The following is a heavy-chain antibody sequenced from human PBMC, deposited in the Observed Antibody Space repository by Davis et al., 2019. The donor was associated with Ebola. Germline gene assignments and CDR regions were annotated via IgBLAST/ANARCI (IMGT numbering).Heavy chain of an antibody. V-gene: IGHV1-8*01. D-gene: IGHD2-15*01. CDR2: MNPNSGNT. CDR1: GYTFTSYD. J-gene: IGHJ4*02. CDR3: ARGYDYCSGGSCYSDY. Sequence: ASVKVSCKASGYTFTSYDINWVRQATGQGLEWMGWMNPNSGNTGYAQKFQGRVTMTRNTSISTAYMELSSLRSEDTAVYYCARGYDYCSGGSCYSDYWGQGTLVTVSS.